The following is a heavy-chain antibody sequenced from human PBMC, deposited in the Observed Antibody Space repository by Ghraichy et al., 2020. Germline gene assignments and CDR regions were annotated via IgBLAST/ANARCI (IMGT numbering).Heavy chain of an antibody. Sequence: GGSLRLSCAASGFTFSSYAMSWVRQAPGKGLEWVSAISGSGGSTYYADSVKGRFTISRDNSKNTLYLQMNSLRAEDTAVYYCAKDHEGVVVTIHPIDYWGQGTLVTVSS. CDR3: AKDHEGVVVTIHPIDY. D-gene: IGHD3-22*01. CDR1: GFTFSSYA. CDR2: ISGSGGST. J-gene: IGHJ4*02. V-gene: IGHV3-23*01.